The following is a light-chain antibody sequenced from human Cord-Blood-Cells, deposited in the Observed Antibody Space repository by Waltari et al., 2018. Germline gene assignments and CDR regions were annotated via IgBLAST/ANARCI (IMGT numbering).Light chain of an antibody. CDR2: DAS. V-gene: IGKV3-11*01. Sequence: LTQSPATLSLSPGESATLSRRASQSLSSYSAWYQQKPCQAPRLLIYDASNRATGIPARFSGSGSGTDFTLTISSLEPEDFAVYYCQQRSNWPKTFGQGTKVEIK. CDR3: QQRSNWPKT. CDR1: QSLSSY. J-gene: IGKJ1*01.